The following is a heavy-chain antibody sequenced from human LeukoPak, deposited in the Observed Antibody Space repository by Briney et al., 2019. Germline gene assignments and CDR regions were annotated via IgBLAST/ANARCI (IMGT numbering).Heavy chain of an antibody. D-gene: IGHD1-26*01. J-gene: IGHJ5*01. V-gene: IGHV3-7*01. CDR3: ARVRPGDADS. CDR1: GFAFSTYW. CDR2: ISQDGGGT. Sequence: GGSLRLSCAASGFAFSTYWMTWVRQAPEMGLEWVASISQDGGGTYYGDSVKGRFTISRDNAKNSLYLQMKSLRADDTAVYYCARVRPGDADSWGQGTLVSVSS.